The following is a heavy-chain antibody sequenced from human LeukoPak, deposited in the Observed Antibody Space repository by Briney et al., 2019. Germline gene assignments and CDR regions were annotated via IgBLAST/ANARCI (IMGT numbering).Heavy chain of an antibody. V-gene: IGHV3-30*18. CDR1: GFSFSENG. Sequence: GGSLRLSCAASGFSFSENGMLWVRQAPGKGLEWVAVISYDGSNKYYADSVKGRFTISRDNSKNTLYLQMNSLRAEDTAVYYCTKEAVVGYFNYSRQGTLVTVSS. J-gene: IGHJ4*02. CDR2: ISYDGSNK. CDR3: TKEAVVGYFNY. D-gene: IGHD4-23*01.